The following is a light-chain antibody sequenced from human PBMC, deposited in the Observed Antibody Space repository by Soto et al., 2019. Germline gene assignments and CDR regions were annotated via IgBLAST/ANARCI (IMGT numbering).Light chain of an antibody. CDR2: EAS. CDR1: QSIYKW. V-gene: IGKV1-5*03. J-gene: IGKJ1*01. CDR3: QHYDTFPWT. Sequence: DIQMTQSPSTLSASVGDRVAITCRASQSIYKWLAWYQQKPGKAPNLLIYEASTLESGVPSRFSGSGSETEFPLTISSLQPGDFATYYCQHYDTFPWTFGQGTRVDIK.